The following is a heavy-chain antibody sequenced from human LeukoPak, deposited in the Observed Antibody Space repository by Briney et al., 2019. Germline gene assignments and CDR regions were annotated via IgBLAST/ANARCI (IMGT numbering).Heavy chain of an antibody. CDR2: INPNSGGT. V-gene: IGHV1-2*06. Sequence: ASVKVSCXASGYTFTDFYMHWVRRAPGQGVEWMGRINPNSGGTNYAQKFQGRVTMTRDTSISTAYMELSRLRSDDTAVYYCARSTPIGDFDCWGQGTLVTVSS. CDR1: GYTFTDFY. D-gene: IGHD2-21*01. CDR3: ARSTPIGDFDC. J-gene: IGHJ4*02.